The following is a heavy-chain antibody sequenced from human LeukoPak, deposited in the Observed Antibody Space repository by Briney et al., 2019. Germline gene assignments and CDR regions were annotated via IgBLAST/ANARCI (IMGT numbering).Heavy chain of an antibody. CDR3: ASPQRGYSYGYAGPFDY. Sequence: SETLSLTCSVSDGSISSSTYWGWIRQPPGKGLEWIGSIYYSGNTYYNPSLKSRVTISVDTSKNQFSLKLSSVTATDTAVYYCASPQRGYSYGYAGPFDYWGQETLVTVSS. J-gene: IGHJ4*02. CDR1: DGSISSSTY. D-gene: IGHD5-18*01. CDR2: IYYSGNT. V-gene: IGHV4-39*01.